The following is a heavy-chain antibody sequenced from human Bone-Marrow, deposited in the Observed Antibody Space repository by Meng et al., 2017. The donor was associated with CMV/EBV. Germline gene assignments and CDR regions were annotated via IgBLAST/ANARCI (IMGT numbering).Heavy chain of an antibody. V-gene: IGHV3-21*01. CDR1: GFTFSSYS. J-gene: IGHJ4*02. CDR2: ISSSSSYI. Sequence: GGSLRLSCAASGFTFSSYSMNWVRQAPGKGLEWVSSISSSSSYIYYADSVKGRFTISRDNAKNSLYLQMNSLRAEDTAVYYCAREGYYYDSSGYYPEPQYYFDYWGQGTLVTVSS. CDR3: AREGYYYDSSGYYPEPQYYFDY. D-gene: IGHD3-22*01.